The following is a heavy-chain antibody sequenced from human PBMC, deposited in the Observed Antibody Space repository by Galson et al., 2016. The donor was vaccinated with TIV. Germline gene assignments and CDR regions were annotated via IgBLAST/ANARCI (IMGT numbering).Heavy chain of an antibody. J-gene: IGHJ4*02. CDR1: GFTFGSYG. V-gene: IGHV3-33*01. D-gene: IGHD2-21*02. CDR2: IWYDGSNI. Sequence: SLRLSCAASGFTFGSYGLHWVRLAPGKGLEWLAGIWYDGSNIHYAESVKGRFIISRDNSKNTLYLQMNSLRVEDTAVYYCAREFRDCYFDYWGQGTLVTVSS. CDR3: AREFRDCYFDY.